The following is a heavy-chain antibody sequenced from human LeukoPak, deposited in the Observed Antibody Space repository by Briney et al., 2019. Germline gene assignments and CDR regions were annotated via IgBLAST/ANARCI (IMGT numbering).Heavy chain of an antibody. CDR2: ISDSGTT. D-gene: IGHD3-16*01. Sequence: SESPSLTCTVSGGSIRSYYWSWIRQSPGKGLEWIAYISDSGTTNYKSSLKSRVTISIDTSRNQFSLNLTSVTAADTAIYYCSRWGAVNAFDIWGQGTMVTVSS. CDR3: SRWGAVNAFDI. V-gene: IGHV4-59*01. CDR1: GGSIRSYY. J-gene: IGHJ3*02.